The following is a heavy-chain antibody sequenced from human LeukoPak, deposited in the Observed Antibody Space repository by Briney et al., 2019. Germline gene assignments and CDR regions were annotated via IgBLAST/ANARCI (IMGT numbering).Heavy chain of an antibody. CDR2: INHSGST. J-gene: IGHJ6*03. V-gene: IGHV4-34*01. CDR3: ARQRRVRGAKEVYYYYYYYMDV. D-gene: IGHD3-10*01. Sequence: PGGSLRLPCAASGFTFSSYWMSWIRQPPGKGLEWIGEINHSGSTNYNPSLKSRVTISVDTSKNQFSLKLSSVTAADTAVYYCARQRRVRGAKEVYYYYYYYMDVWGKGTTVTISS. CDR1: GFTFSSYW.